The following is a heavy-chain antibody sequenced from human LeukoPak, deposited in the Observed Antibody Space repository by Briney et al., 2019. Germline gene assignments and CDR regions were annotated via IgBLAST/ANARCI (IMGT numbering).Heavy chain of an antibody. Sequence: GGSLRLSCAASGFTFDDYGMSWVRQAPGKGLEWVSGINWNGGSTGYADSVKGRFTISRDNARNSLYLQMNSLRAEDTAVYYCARDSQAYCSGGRCSMFDYWGQGNLVTVSS. D-gene: IGHD2-15*01. CDR3: ARDSQAYCSGGRCSMFDY. J-gene: IGHJ4*02. CDR2: INWNGGST. V-gene: IGHV3-20*04. CDR1: GFTFDDYG.